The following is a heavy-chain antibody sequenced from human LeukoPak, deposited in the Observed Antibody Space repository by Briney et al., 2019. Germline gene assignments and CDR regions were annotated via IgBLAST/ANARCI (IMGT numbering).Heavy chain of an antibody. CDR2: INQSGST. J-gene: IGHJ4*02. CDR3: ARYRDGTPSAHNHY. CDR1: GGSFSGYY. V-gene: IGHV4-34*01. D-gene: IGHD1-1*01. Sequence: PSETLSLTCAVYGGSFSGYYWSWIRQPPGKGLEWIGEINQSGSTNYNPSLKSRVTISVDTSKNQFSLKLSSVTAADTAVYYCARYRDGTPSAHNHYWGQGTLVTVSS.